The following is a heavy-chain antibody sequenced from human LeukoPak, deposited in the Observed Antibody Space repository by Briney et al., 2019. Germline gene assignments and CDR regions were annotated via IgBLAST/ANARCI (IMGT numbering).Heavy chain of an antibody. CDR3: ARFSNWFDP. V-gene: IGHV3-33*01. J-gene: IGHJ5*02. Sequence: PGRSLRLSCAASGFTFSSYGMHWVRQAPGKGLEWVAVIWYDGSNKYYADSVKGRFTISRDNSKNTLYLQMNSLRAEDTAVYYCARFSNWFDPWGQGTLVTVSS. CDR2: IWYDGSNK. CDR1: GFTFSSYG.